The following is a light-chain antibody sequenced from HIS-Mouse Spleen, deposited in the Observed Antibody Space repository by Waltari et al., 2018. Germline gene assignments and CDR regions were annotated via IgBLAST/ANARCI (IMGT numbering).Light chain of an antibody. CDR1: SSDVGGYNY. CDR3: SSYTSSSTLV. Sequence: QSALTQPASVSWSPGQSITISCTGTSSDVGGYNYVSWYQQHPGKATKLMNYDVSNRPSGVSNRFSGSKSGNTASLTISGLQAEDEADYYCSSYTSSSTLVFGGGTKLTVL. V-gene: IGLV2-14*03. CDR2: DVS. J-gene: IGLJ2*01.